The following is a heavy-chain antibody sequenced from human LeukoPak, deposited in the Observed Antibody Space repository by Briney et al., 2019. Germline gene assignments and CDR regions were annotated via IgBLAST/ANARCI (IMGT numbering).Heavy chain of an antibody. CDR3: ARYSLIAAACTYYMDV. Sequence: SVKVSCKASGGTFISYAISWVRQAPGQGLEWMGGIIPIFGTANYAQKFQGRVTITADESTSTAYMELSSMRSEDTAVYYCARYSLIAAACTYYMDVSGTGTPVTVSS. D-gene: IGHD6-13*01. V-gene: IGHV1-69*13. J-gene: IGHJ6*03. CDR2: IIPIFGTA. CDR1: GGTFISYA.